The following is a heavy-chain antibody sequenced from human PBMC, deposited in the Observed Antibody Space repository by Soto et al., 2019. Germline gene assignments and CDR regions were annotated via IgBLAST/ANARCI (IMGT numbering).Heavy chain of an antibody. CDR1: GYTFTSYG. Sequence: GASVKVSCKASGYTFTSYGISWVRQAPGQGLEWMGWISAYNGNTNYAQKLQGRVTMTTDTSTSTAYMELRSLRSDDTAVYYCAREIRWTGIYYFDDWGQGTLVTVSS. CDR2: ISAYNGNT. J-gene: IGHJ4*02. V-gene: IGHV1-18*01. D-gene: IGHD2-15*01. CDR3: AREIRWTGIYYFDD.